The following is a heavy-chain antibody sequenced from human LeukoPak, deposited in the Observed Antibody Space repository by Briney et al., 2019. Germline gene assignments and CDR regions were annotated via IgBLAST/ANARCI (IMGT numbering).Heavy chain of an antibody. CDR1: GYTFTSYY. CDR3: ARGDIVVVVAVSWFDP. CDR2: INPSGGST. V-gene: IGHV1-46*01. Sequence: GASVKVSCKASGYTFTSYYMHWVRQAPGQGLEWMGIINPSGGSTSYAQKFQGRVTMTRDMSTSTVYMELSSLRSEDTAVYYCARGDIVVVVAVSWFDPWGQGTLVTVSP. D-gene: IGHD2-15*01. J-gene: IGHJ5*02.